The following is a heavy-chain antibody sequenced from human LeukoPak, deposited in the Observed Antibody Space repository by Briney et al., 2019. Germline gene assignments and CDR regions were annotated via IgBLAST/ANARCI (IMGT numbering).Heavy chain of an antibody. CDR1: RFTFSNAW. V-gene: IGHV3-15*01. D-gene: IGHD6-13*01. CDR3: TGSCWATYDY. Sequence: GGSLRLSCAASRFTFSNAWMTWVSQAPGKGLEWVGRIKRKTDGGTTDYAAPVKGRFTISRDDSKNTLYLQMNSLKTEDTAIHYCTGSCWATYDYWGRGTLVTVSS. J-gene: IGHJ4*02. CDR2: IKRKTDGGTT.